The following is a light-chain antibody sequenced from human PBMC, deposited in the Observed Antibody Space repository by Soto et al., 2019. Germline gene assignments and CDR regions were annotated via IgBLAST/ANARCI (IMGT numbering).Light chain of an antibody. V-gene: IGKV1-9*01. CDR1: QGIAGS. Sequence: DIQLTQSPSLLSAAVGYRVTITCRASQGIAGSLAWYQQKPGKPPKLLIYAESTLQSGVPSRFSGSGSGTRGTLTISSLQPEDFATYYCQQVKSYPRTFGGGTTVDIK. CDR2: AES. J-gene: IGKJ4*01. CDR3: QQVKSYPRT.